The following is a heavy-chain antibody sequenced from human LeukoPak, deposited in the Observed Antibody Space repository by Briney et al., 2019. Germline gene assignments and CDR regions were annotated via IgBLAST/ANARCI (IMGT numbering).Heavy chain of an antibody. CDR2: IIPIFGTA. J-gene: IGHJ3*02. D-gene: IGHD3-10*01. CDR1: GGTFSSYA. Sequence: ASVKVSCKASGGTFSSYAISWVRQAPGQGLEWMGGIIPIFGTANYAQKFQGRVTITADESTSTAYMELSSLRSEDTAVYYCARDDEGDDDAFDIWGQGTMVTVSS. CDR3: ARDDEGDDDAFDI. V-gene: IGHV1-69*13.